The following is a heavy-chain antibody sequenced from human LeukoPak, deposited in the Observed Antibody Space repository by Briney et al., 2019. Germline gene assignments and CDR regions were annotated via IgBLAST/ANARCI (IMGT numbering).Heavy chain of an antibody. CDR2: IYTSGST. V-gene: IGHV4-4*07. CDR3: AREDIQLWPRRHYYMDV. D-gene: IGHD5-18*01. J-gene: IGHJ6*03. CDR1: GGSFSGYY. Sequence: TSETLSLTCAVYGGSFSGYYWSWIRQPAGKGLEWIGRIYTSGSTNYNPSLKSRVTTSVDTSKNQFSLKLSSVTAADTAVYYCAREDIQLWPRRHYYMDVWGKGTTVTVSS.